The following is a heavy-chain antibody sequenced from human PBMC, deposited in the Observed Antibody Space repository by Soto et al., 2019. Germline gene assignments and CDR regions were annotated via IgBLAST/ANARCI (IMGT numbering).Heavy chain of an antibody. CDR2: VSAYNGDT. CDR1: GYTFTSYG. D-gene: IGHD2-8*01. Sequence: ASVKVSCKASGYTFTSYGISWVRQAPGQGLEWMGWVSAYNGDTNYAQNFQGRVTMTTDTSTSTAYMDLRSLRSDDTATYYCARDRGYCANGVCFRYDYWGQG. CDR3: ARDRGYCANGVCFRYDY. J-gene: IGHJ4*02. V-gene: IGHV1-18*01.